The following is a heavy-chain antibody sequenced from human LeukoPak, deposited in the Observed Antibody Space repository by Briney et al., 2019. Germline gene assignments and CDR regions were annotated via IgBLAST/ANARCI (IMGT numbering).Heavy chain of an antibody. Sequence: PSQTLSLTCTVSGGSISSSGYYWSWIRQPPGKGLEWIGYIYYSGSTNYNPSLKSRVTISVDTSKNQFSLKLSSVTAADTAVYYCARVGATSFDYWGQGTLVTVSS. D-gene: IGHD1-26*01. J-gene: IGHJ4*02. CDR2: IYYSGST. CDR3: ARVGATSFDY. CDR1: GGSISSSGYY. V-gene: IGHV4-61*08.